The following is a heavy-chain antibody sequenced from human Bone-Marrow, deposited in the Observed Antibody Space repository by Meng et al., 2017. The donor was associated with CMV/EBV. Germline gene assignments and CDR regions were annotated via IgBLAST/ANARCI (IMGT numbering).Heavy chain of an antibody. CDR3: ARDRKDPAVAGNYYYYYGMDV. CDR2: ISSSGSTI. J-gene: IGHJ6*02. D-gene: IGHD6-19*01. V-gene: IGHV3-11*01. CDR1: GFTFSDYY. Sequence: GGSLRLSCAASGFTFSDYYMSWIRQAPGKGLEWVSYISSSGSTIYYADSVKGRFTISRDNAKNTLYLQMNSLRAEDTAVYYCARDRKDPAVAGNYYYYYGMDVWGQGTTVTVSS.